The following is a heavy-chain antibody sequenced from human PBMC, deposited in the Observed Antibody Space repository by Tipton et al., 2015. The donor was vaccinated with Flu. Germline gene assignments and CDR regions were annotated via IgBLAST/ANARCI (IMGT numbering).Heavy chain of an antibody. CDR2: LYYGGTT. CDR1: GGAVSSYF. D-gene: IGHD2-15*01. J-gene: IGHJ6*02. CDR3: ARDSGRNYNYGMDV. Sequence: TLSLTCTVSGGAVSSYFWTWIRQPPGKQLECIGYLYYGGTTNYNPSLRSRVTFSMDTSKNQFSLRLSSVTAADTAVYYCARDSGRNYNYGMDVWGQGTTVYVSS. V-gene: IGHV4-59*02.